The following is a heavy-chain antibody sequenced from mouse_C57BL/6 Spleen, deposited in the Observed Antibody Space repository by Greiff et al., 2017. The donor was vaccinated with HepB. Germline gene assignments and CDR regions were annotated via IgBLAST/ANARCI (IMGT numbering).Heavy chain of an antibody. Sequence: EVKLQESGPELVKPGASVKIPCKASGYTFTDYNMDWVKQSHGKSLEWIGDINPNNGGTIYNQKFKGKATLTVDKSSSTAYMELRSLTSEDTAVYYCARRKYGSNYYFDYWGQGTTLTVSS. CDR2: INPNNGGT. J-gene: IGHJ2*01. V-gene: IGHV1-18*01. D-gene: IGHD2-5*01. CDR3: ARRKYGSNYYFDY. CDR1: GYTFTDYN.